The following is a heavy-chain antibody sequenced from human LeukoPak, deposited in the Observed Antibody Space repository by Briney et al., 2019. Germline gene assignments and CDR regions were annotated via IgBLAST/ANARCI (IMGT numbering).Heavy chain of an antibody. CDR2: IYTSGST. J-gene: IGHJ6*02. D-gene: IGHD1-26*01. CDR1: GDSVSSNSAA. V-gene: IGHV4-4*07. CDR3: ARGENMYYYGMDV. Sequence: SQTLSLTCAISGDSVSSNSAAWSWIRQPAGKGLEWIGRIYTSGSTNYNPSLKSRVTMSVDTSKNQFSLKLSSVTAADTAVYYCARGENMYYYGMDVWGQGTTVTVSS.